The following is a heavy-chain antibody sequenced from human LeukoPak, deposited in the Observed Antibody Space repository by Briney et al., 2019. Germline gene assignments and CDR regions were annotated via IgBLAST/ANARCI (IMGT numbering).Heavy chain of an antibody. V-gene: IGHV3-33*01. J-gene: IGHJ4*02. D-gene: IGHD1-26*01. CDR1: GFNFSYYA. CDR2: IWFDGSNE. CDR3: AREIVGGTDY. Sequence: GGSLRLSCTASGFNFSYYAMHWVRQAPGKGLAWVALIWFDGSNEYYEDSVKGRFTISRDNAKNSLYLQMNSLRAEDTAVYYCAREIVGGTDYGGQGTLVTVSS.